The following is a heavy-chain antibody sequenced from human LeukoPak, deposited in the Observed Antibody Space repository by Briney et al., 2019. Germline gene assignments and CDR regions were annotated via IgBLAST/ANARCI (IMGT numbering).Heavy chain of an antibody. CDR2: ISSSNTYT. J-gene: IGHJ4*02. CDR3: ARSRSYYPADY. Sequence: GGSLRLSCAASGFTFSDYYMSWIRQAPGKGLEWVSYISSSNTYTNYAGSVKGRFTISRDDAKNSLYLQMNSLRAEDTAVYYCARSRSYYPADYWGQGTPATVSS. V-gene: IGHV3-11*03. D-gene: IGHD1-26*01. CDR1: GFTFSDYY.